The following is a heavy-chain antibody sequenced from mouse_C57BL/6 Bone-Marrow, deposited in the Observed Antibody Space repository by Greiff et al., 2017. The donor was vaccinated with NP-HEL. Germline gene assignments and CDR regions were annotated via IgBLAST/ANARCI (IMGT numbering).Heavy chain of an antibody. J-gene: IGHJ2*01. V-gene: IGHV1-54*01. CDR2: INPGSGGT. CDR3: ARSPFITTVVGDY. CDR1: GYAFTNYL. Sequence: VKLMESGAELVRPGTSVKVSCKASGYAFTNYLIEWVKQRPGQGLEWIGVINPGSGGTNYNEKFKGKATLTADKSSSTAYMQLSSLTSEDSAVYFCARSPFITTVVGDYWGQGTTLTVSS. D-gene: IGHD1-1*01.